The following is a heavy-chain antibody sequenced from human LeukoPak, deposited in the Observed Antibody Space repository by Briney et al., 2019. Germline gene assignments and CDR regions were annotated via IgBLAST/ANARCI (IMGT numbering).Heavy chain of an antibody. Sequence: PGGSLRLSCTASGLTFSTSGFNWVRQAPGKGLEWVASIGPTGSDRYHADSIKGRFTISRDNANNFLYLQMNSLRAEDTAVYYCARGRGYSWGQGTLVTVSS. CDR2: IGPTGSDR. D-gene: IGHD2-15*01. CDR1: GLTFSTSG. J-gene: IGHJ5*02. CDR3: ARGRGYS. V-gene: IGHV3-21*06.